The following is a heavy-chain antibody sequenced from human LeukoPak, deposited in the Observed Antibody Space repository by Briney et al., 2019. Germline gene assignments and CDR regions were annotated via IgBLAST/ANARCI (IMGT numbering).Heavy chain of an antibody. CDR3: GLADYYYGMDV. Sequence: SETLSLTCAVYGGSFSGYYWSWIRQPPGKGLEWIGEINHSGSTNYNPSLKSRVTISVDTSENQFSLKLSSVTAADTAVYYCGLADYYYGMDVWGQGTTVTVSS. V-gene: IGHV4-34*01. D-gene: IGHD3-22*01. J-gene: IGHJ6*02. CDR2: INHSGST. CDR1: GGSFSGYY.